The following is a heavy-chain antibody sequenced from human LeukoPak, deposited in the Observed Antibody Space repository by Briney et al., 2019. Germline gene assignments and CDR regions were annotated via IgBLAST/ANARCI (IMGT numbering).Heavy chain of an antibody. CDR2: ITSDGSDT. CDR1: GFTFSSYW. V-gene: IGHV3-74*01. J-gene: IGHJ5*02. CDR3: SRDRRTWFDP. Sequence: GGTLRLSCAASGFTFSSYWMHWVRQVPGKGLVWVSRITSDGSDTIYADSVKGRFTISRDNAKNTLYLQMNSLRAEDTALYYCSRDRRTWFDPWGQGTLVTVSS.